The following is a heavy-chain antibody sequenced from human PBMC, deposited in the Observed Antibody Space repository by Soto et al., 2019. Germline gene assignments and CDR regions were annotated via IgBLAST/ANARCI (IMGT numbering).Heavy chain of an antibody. V-gene: IGHV4-34*01. J-gene: IGHJ4*02. CDR1: GGSFSGYY. D-gene: IGHD5-18*01. CDR2: INHSGST. Sequence: LSLTCAVYGGSFSGYYWSWIRQPPGKGLEWIGEINHSGSTNYNPSLKSRVTISVDTSKNQLSLKLSSVTAADTAVYYCARGYGYSYPFPDYWGQGTLVTVSS. CDR3: ARGYGYSYPFPDY.